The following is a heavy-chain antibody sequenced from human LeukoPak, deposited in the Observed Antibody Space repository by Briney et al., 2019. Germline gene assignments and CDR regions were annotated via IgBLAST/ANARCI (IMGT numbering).Heavy chain of an antibody. D-gene: IGHD3-10*01. V-gene: IGHV3-74*01. CDR3: ARDRVRDY. J-gene: IGHJ4*02. Sequence: PGGPLRLSCAASGFTFSNYWMHWVRQAPGKGLVWVSRINTDGTNTTYADSVKGRFTISRDNAKITLYLQMNSLRPEDTAVYFCARDRVRDYWGQGTLVTVSS. CDR1: GFTFSNYW. CDR2: INTDGTNT.